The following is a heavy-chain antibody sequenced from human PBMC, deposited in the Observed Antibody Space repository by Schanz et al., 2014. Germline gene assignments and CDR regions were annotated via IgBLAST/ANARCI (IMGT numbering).Heavy chain of an antibody. V-gene: IGHV3-33*08. J-gene: IGHJ4*02. D-gene: IGHD3-10*01. CDR1: GFSVGNKY. CDR2: LWHDGSKK. CDR3: ARIGGSVFDY. Sequence: VQLVESGGGLVQPGGSLRLSCAASGFSVGNKYMNWVRQAPGKGLEWVAILWHDGSKKYYADSVKGRFTISRDNSKNTLFLQMNSLRAEDTAVYYCARIGGSVFDYWAQGTLVTVSS.